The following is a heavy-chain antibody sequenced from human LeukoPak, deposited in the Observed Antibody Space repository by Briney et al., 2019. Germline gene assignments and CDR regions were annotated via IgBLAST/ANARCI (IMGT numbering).Heavy chain of an antibody. D-gene: IGHD3-10*01. CDR2: INPNSGGT. Sequence: GASVKVSCKASGYTFTGYYMHWVRQAPGQGLEWMGRINPNSGGTNYAQKFQGRVTMTRDTSISTAYKELSRLRSDDTAVYYCAVEVRGGQTHLPFDYWGQGTLVTVSS. CDR1: GYTFTGYY. CDR3: AVEVRGGQTHLPFDY. V-gene: IGHV1-2*06. J-gene: IGHJ4*02.